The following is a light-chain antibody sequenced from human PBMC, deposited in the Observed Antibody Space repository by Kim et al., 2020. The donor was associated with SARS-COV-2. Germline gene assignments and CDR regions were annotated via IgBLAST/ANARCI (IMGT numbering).Light chain of an antibody. CDR2: GKN. Sequence: SYELTQDPAVSVALGQTVRITCQGDSLRSYYASWDQQKPGQAPVLVIYGKNNRPSGIPERFSGSSSGNTASLTITGAQAEDEADYYCNSRDSSGNHLVFGGGTQLTVL. V-gene: IGLV3-19*01. J-gene: IGLJ2*01. CDR3: NSRDSSGNHLV. CDR1: SLRSYY.